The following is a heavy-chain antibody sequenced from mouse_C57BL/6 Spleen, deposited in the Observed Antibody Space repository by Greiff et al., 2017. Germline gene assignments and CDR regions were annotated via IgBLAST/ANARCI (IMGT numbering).Heavy chain of an antibody. Sequence: EVHLVESGGDLVKPGGSLKLSCAASGFTFSSYGMSWVRQTPDKRLEWVATISSGGSYTYYPDSVKGRFTISRDNAKNTLYLQMSSLKSEDTAMYYCARNGYRYAMDYWGQGTSVTVSS. V-gene: IGHV5-6*01. CDR1: GFTFSSYG. J-gene: IGHJ4*01. CDR2: ISSGGSYT. D-gene: IGHD2-2*01. CDR3: ARNGYRYAMDY.